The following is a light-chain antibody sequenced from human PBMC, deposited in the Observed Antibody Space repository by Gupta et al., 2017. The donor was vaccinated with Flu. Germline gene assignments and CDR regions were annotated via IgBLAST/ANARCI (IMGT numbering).Light chain of an antibody. V-gene: IGLV1-40*01. CDR3: QSYDSSLTGYV. J-gene: IGLJ1*01. Sequence: QSVLTQPPSVSGAPGPRVTISCTGSSSNIGAGYDVHWYQQLPGTAPKLLIYGNSNRPSGVPDRFSGSKSGTSASLAITGLQAEDEADYYCQSYDSSLTGYVFGTGTEVTVL. CDR1: SSNIGAGYD. CDR2: GNS.